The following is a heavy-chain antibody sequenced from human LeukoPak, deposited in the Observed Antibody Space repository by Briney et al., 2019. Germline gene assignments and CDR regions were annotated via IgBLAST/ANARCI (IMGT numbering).Heavy chain of an antibody. CDR1: GFTFSSYW. D-gene: IGHD6-19*01. CDR2: ISGSGGST. CDR3: AKGPVAGIYFYYYYLDV. Sequence: GGSLRLSCAASGFTFSSYWMSWVRQAPGKGLEWVSAISGSGGSTYYADSVKGRFTISRDNSKNTLYLQMNSLRAEDTAVYYCAKGPVAGIYFYYYYLDVWGKGTTVTVS. J-gene: IGHJ6*03. V-gene: IGHV3-23*01.